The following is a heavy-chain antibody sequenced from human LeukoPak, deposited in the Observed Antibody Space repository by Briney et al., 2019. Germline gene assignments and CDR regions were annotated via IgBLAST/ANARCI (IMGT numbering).Heavy chain of an antibody. CDR3: ARAVDISGYEYYFDY. Sequence: PSETLSLTCAVSGGSISSSNWWSWVRQPPGKGLEWIGEIYHSGSTNYNPSLKSRVTISVDKSKNQFSLKLSSVTAADTAVYYCARAVDISGYEYYFDYWGQGTLVTVSS. J-gene: IGHJ4*02. V-gene: IGHV4-4*02. CDR1: GGSISSSNW. CDR2: IYHSGST. D-gene: IGHD5-12*01.